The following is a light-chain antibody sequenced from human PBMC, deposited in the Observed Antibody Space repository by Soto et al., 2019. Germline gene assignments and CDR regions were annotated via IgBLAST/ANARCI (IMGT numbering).Light chain of an antibody. CDR3: TSWTSTSTYV. CDR2: DVF. CDR1: SSDVGGYNY. J-gene: IGLJ1*01. V-gene: IGLV2-14*03. Sequence: QSVLTQDASVSGSPGQSIAISCTGTSSDVGGYNYVSWYQHHPGKAPKLIIYDVFIRPSGVSDRFSGSKSGNTASLTISALQAEDEADYYCTSWTSTSTYVFGSGTKVTVL.